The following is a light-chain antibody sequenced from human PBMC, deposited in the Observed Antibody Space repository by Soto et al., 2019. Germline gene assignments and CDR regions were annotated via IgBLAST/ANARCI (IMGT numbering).Light chain of an antibody. CDR2: DAS. V-gene: IGKV1-33*01. Sequence: DIQMTQSPSSLSASVGDRVTITCQASQDISNYLNWYQQKPGKAPSLLIYDASSLETGVPSRLSGSGSGTHFTVYISSLQPEDIATYYFQQFDNLPYTFGQETKLEIK. CDR3: QQFDNLPYT. CDR1: QDISNY. J-gene: IGKJ2*01.